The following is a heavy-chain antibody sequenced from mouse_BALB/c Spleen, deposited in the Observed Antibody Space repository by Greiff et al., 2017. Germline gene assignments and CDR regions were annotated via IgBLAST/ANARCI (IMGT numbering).Heavy chain of an antibody. V-gene: IGHV1S22*01. J-gene: IGHJ2*01. CDR2: IYPGSGST. CDR1: GYTFTSYW. D-gene: IGHD2-1*01. CDR3: TRGGNYRGYYFDD. Sequence: LQQPGSELVRPGASVKLSCKASGYTFTSYWMHWVKQRHGQGLEWIGNIYPGSGSTNYDEKFKSKGTLTVDTSSSTAYMHLSSLTSEDSAVYYCTRGGNYRGYYFDDWGQGTTLTVSS.